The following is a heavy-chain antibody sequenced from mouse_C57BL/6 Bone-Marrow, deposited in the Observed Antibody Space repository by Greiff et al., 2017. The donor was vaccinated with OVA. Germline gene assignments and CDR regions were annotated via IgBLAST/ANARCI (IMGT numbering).Heavy chain of an antibody. CDR2: INPNNGGT. CDR3: ARSDYYGSSYKYYAMDY. J-gene: IGHJ4*01. D-gene: IGHD1-1*01. Sequence: EVQLQQSGPELVKPGASVKIPCKASGYTFTDYNMDWVKQSHGKSLEWIGDINPNNGGTIYNQKFKGKATLTVDKSSSTAYMELRSLTSEDTAVYYCARSDYYGSSYKYYAMDYWGQGTSVTVSS. V-gene: IGHV1-18*01. CDR1: GYTFTDYN.